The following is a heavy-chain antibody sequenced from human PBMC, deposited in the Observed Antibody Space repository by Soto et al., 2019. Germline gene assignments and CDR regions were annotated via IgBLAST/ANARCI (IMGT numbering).Heavy chain of an antibody. CDR1: GFTFTSYA. Sequence: EVQLLESEGGLVQPGGSLRLSCAASGFTFTSYAMSWVRQAPGKGLEWVSTIGGSSGSTYYADSVKGRFTISRDSSKNMLFLQMNSLRAEDTAIYYCAKIQTGLWFGELDFWGQGTLVSVSS. V-gene: IGHV3-23*01. CDR3: AKIQTGLWFGELDF. J-gene: IGHJ4*02. D-gene: IGHD3-10*01. CDR2: IGGSSGST.